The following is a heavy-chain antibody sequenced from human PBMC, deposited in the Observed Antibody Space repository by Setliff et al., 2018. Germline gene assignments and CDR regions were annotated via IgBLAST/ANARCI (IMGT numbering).Heavy chain of an antibody. CDR2: ISAYNGNT. Sequence: ASVKVSCRASGYTFTNYGISWVRQAPGQGLEWMGWISAYNGNTNYAQKLQGRVTMTTDTSTSTAYMELRSLRSDDTAVYYCARVPVPLDIVVVVAATPLEYYYYMDVWGKGTTVTVSS. CDR1: GYTFTNYG. J-gene: IGHJ6*03. CDR3: ARVPVPLDIVVVVAATPLEYYYYMDV. D-gene: IGHD2-15*01. V-gene: IGHV1-18*01.